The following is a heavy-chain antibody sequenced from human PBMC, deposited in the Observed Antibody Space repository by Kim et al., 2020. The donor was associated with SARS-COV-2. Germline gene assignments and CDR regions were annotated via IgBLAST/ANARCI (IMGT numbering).Heavy chain of an antibody. J-gene: IGHJ6*02. V-gene: IGHV1-69*13. D-gene: IGHD5-18*01. CDR2: IIPIFGTA. CDR1: GGTFSSYA. Sequence: ASVKVSCKASGGTFSSYAISWVRQAPGQGLEWMGGIIPIFGTANYAQKFQGRVTITADESTSTAYMELSSLRSEDTAVYYCARGPRVDSYGYYYYYYGMDVWGQGTTVTVSS. CDR3: ARGPRVDSYGYYYYYYGMDV.